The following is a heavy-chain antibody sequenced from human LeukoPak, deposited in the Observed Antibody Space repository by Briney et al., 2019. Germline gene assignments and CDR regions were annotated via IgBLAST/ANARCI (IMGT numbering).Heavy chain of an antibody. J-gene: IGHJ4*02. CDR3: ARGVRDGYCSITSCYFY. D-gene: IGHD2-2*03. CDR1: GFTFSSYS. Sequence: PGGSLRLSCAASGFTFSSYSMNWVRQAPGKGLEWVSSISSTSNYIYYADSVKGRFTISRDNAKNSLYLQMNSLRAEDTAVYYCARGVRDGYCSITSCYFYWGQGTLVTVSS. CDR2: ISSTSNYI. V-gene: IGHV3-21*01.